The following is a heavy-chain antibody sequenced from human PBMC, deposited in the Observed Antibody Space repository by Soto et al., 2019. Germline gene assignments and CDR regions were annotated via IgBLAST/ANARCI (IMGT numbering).Heavy chain of an antibody. Sequence: SVKVSCKASGGTFSSYAISWVRQAPGQGLEWMGGITPIFGTANYAQKFQGRVTITADESTSTAYMELSSVRSEDTAVYYCARGRIAAVRMDVWGQGTTVTVSS. CDR3: ARGRIAAVRMDV. V-gene: IGHV1-69*13. CDR1: GGTFSSYA. J-gene: IGHJ6*02. D-gene: IGHD6-13*01. CDR2: ITPIFGTA.